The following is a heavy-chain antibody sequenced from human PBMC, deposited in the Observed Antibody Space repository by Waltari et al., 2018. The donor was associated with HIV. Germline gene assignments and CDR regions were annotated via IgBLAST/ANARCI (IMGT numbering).Heavy chain of an antibody. CDR2: IYPGHSDT. D-gene: IGHD2-21*02. J-gene: IGHJ3*02. Sequence: EVQLVQSGAEVKKPGESLKISCKGSGYSFTSYWIGWVRQMPGKGLEWMGIIYPGHSDTRYSPSFQGQVTISAYKSISTAYLQWSSLKASDTAMYYCARHKAYCGGDCYSGDAFDIWGQGTMVTVSS. V-gene: IGHV5-51*01. CDR3: ARHKAYCGGDCYSGDAFDI. CDR1: GYSFTSYW.